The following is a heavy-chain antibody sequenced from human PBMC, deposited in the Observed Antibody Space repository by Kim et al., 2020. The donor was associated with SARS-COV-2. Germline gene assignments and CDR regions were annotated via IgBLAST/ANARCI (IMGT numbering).Heavy chain of an antibody. J-gene: IGHJ5*02. Sequence: VDAGKSRFTTSRDNAKNSLYLQMSSLRPDDTALYYCARAVAATWFDPWGQGTLVTVSS. V-gene: IGHV3-7*04. CDR3: ARAVAATWFDP. D-gene: IGHD6-19*01.